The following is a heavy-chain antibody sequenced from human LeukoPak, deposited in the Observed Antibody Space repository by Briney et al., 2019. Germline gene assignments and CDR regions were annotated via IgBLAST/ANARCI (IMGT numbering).Heavy chain of an antibody. V-gene: IGHV1-2*02. CDR3: ARGSTVTRGRYNWFDP. CDR1: GYTFTGYY. CDR2: INPNSGGT. J-gene: IGHJ5*02. Sequence: ASVKVSCKASGYTFTGYYMHWVRQAPGQGLEWMGWINPNSGGTNYAQKFQGRVTMTRDTSISTAYMELSRLRSDDTAVYYCARGSTVTRGRYNWFDPWGQGTLVTVSS. D-gene: IGHD4-17*01.